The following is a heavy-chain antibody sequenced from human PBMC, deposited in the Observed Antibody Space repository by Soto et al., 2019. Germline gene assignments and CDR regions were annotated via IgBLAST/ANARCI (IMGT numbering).Heavy chain of an antibody. CDR3: AKDPLTNYDSSGYYSDY. J-gene: IGHJ4*02. D-gene: IGHD3-22*01. CDR2: ISGSGGST. Sequence: GGPLRLSCGASGFTFSSYGVSWVRQAPGKGLEWVSAISGSGGSTYYADSVKGRFTISRDNSKNTLYLQMNSLRAEDTAVYYCAKDPLTNYDSSGYYSDYWGQGTLVTVSS. V-gene: IGHV3-23*01. CDR1: GFTFSSYG.